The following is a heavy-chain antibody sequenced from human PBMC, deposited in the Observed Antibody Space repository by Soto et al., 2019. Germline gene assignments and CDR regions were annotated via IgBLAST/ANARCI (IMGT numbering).Heavy chain of an antibody. CDR1: GGSISSGGYY. J-gene: IGHJ6*03. V-gene: IGHV4-31*03. CDR2: IYYSGST. Sequence: SETLSLTCTVSGGSISSGGYYWSWIRQHPGKGLEWIGYIYYSGSTYYNPSLKSRVTISVDTSKNQFSLKLSSVTAADTAVYYCARDNMNYDFWSGPYYMDVWGKGTTVTVSS. CDR3: ARDNMNYDFWSGPYYMDV. D-gene: IGHD3-3*01.